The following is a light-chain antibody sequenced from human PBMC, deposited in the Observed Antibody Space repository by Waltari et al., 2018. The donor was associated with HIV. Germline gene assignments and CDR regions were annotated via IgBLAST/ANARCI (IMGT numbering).Light chain of an antibody. CDR3: QQYGSSPPLT. CDR1: QSVSSSH. V-gene: IGKV3-20*01. Sequence: EIVLTQSPGTLSLSPGERATLSCRASQSVSSSHLAWYQQKPGQAPRLLIYGASSRATGIPDRFSGSGSGTDFTLTISRLEPEDFAVYYCQQYGSSPPLTFGQGTRLEIK. J-gene: IGKJ5*01. CDR2: GAS.